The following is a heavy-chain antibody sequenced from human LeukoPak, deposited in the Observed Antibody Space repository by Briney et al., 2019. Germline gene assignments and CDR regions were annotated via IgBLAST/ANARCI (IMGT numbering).Heavy chain of an antibody. CDR2: IKQDGSEK. Sequence: PGGSLRLSCGASGFTFSSYWMTWVRQAPGKGLEWVANIKQDGSEKYYVDSVKGRFTISRDNAKNSLYLQMNSLRTEDTAVYYCAKSGNNRFDYWGQGTLVTVSS. J-gene: IGHJ4*02. V-gene: IGHV3-7*03. CDR3: AKSGNNRFDY. CDR1: GFTFSSYW. D-gene: IGHD4-23*01.